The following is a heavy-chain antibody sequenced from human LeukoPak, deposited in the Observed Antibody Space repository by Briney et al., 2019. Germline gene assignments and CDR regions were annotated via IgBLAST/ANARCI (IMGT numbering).Heavy chain of an antibody. CDR3: AKGGITAERKHFDY. CDR1: GFNFNIYT. V-gene: IGHV3-23*01. CDR2: IMSGGGGI. J-gene: IGHJ4*02. Sequence: PGGSLRLSCAASGFNFNIYTMSWVRQAPGQGLEFVSSIMSGGGGINYADSVKGRFTISRDNSKSTLYLQMSSLRAEDTAIYYCAKGGITAERKHFDYWGEGALVTVSS. D-gene: IGHD2-21*02.